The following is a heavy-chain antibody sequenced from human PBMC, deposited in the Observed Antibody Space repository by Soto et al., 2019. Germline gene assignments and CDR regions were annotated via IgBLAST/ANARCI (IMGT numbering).Heavy chain of an antibody. V-gene: IGHV4-31*03. CDR2: IYYSGST. Sequence: QVQLQESGPGLVKPSQTQSLTCTVSGGSISSGDYFWSWIRQYQGKGLEWIGYIYYSGSTYYNPSLKTRVTISLDTSKSQFSLKLSSMTAADTAVYYCARGRALYSNYDSWGQGTLVTVSS. CDR1: GGSISSGDYF. J-gene: IGHJ5*01. CDR3: ARGRALYSNYDS. D-gene: IGHD4-4*01.